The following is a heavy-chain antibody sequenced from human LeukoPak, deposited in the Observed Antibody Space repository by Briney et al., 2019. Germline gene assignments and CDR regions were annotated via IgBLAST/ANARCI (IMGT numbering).Heavy chain of an antibody. CDR2: IIPIFGTA. V-gene: IGHV1-69*05. CDR1: GGTFSSYA. CDR3: ARLGRARASFDY. J-gene: IGHJ4*02. D-gene: IGHD3-10*01. Sequence: GASVKVSCKASGGTFSSYAISWVRQAPGQGLEWMGGIIPIFGTANYAQKFQGRVTITTDESTSTAYMELSSLRSEDTAVYYCARLGRARASFDYWGQGTLVTVSS.